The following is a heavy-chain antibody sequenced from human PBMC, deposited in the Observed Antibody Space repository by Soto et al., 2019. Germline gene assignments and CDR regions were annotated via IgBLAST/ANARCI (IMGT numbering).Heavy chain of an antibody. CDR2: IIPILGIA. Sequence: QVQLVQSGAEVKKPGSSVKVSCKASGGTFSSYTISWGRQAPGQGLEWMGRIIPILGIANNAQKFQGRVTITADKYTSPAYMKLSSLSSEDTAVYYCARFRGSYGMDVWGQGTKVTVSS. D-gene: IGHD3-10*01. CDR3: ARFRGSYGMDV. V-gene: IGHV1-69*02. J-gene: IGHJ6*02. CDR1: GGTFSSYT.